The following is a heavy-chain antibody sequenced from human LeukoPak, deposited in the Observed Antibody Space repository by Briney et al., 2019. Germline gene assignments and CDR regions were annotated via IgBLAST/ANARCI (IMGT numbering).Heavy chain of an antibody. CDR3: ARVRGGYGSSWFSNFDY. CDR1: GSSISSGYF. Sequence: SETLSLTCSVSGSSISSGYFWGWIRQPPGKGLEWIGSIYHSGSTYYNPSLKSRVTISVDTSKNQFSLRLSPVTAADAAVYYCARVRGGYGSSWFSNFDYWGQGTLVTVSS. D-gene: IGHD6-13*01. V-gene: IGHV4-38-2*02. CDR2: IYHSGST. J-gene: IGHJ4*02.